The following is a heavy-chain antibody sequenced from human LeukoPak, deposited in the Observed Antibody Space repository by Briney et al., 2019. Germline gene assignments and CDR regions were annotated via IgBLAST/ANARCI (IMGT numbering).Heavy chain of an antibody. V-gene: IGHV1-8*01. Sequence: GASVKVSCKASGYTFTSYDINWVRQATGHGLEWMGWMNPNSGNTGYAQKFQGRVTMTRNTSISTAYMELSSLRSEDTAVYYCAREAIIAWFGDGSYYYGMDVWGQGTTVTVSS. CDR2: MNPNSGNT. J-gene: IGHJ6*02. CDR3: AREAIIAWFGDGSYYYGMDV. CDR1: GYTFTSYD. D-gene: IGHD3-10*01.